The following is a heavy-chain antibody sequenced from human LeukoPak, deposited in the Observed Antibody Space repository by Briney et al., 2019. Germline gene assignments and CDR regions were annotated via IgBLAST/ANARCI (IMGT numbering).Heavy chain of an antibody. D-gene: IGHD6-19*01. Sequence: GGSLRLSCAASGFTVSSNYMSWVRQGPGKGLECVSVISNDGDTYYADSVKVRFTISRDTSKNTVSLQMNSLRAEDTAVYYCAGDKTTGGWYEFDYWGQGTLVTVSS. V-gene: IGHV3-53*01. CDR1: GFTVSSNY. CDR2: ISNDGDT. CDR3: AGDKTTGGWYEFDY. J-gene: IGHJ4*02.